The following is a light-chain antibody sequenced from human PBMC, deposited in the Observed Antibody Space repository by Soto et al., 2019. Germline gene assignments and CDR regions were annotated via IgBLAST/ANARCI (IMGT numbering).Light chain of an antibody. J-gene: IGKJ1*01. V-gene: IGKV1-5*03. CDR1: QSISSW. CDR2: KAS. Sequence: EIHMTQSATTLSASVGDRFTITCRASQSISSWLAWYQQKPGKATKLLIYKASSLESGVPSRLSGSGSGTEFTLTISSLRPDDFATYYCQQYNSYWTFGQGTKVDIK. CDR3: QQYNSYWT.